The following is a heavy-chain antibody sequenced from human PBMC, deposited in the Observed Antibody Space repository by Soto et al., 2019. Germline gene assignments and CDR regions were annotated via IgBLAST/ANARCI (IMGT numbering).Heavy chain of an antibody. CDR3: GKVLVGATGHTDSDS. CDR1: GGSIYRSGYY. D-gene: IGHD2-15*01. CDR2: IDYNGVT. J-gene: IGHJ4*02. V-gene: IGHV4-39*01. Sequence: SETLSLTCTVSGGSIYRSGYYWGWIRQPPGRGLEWIGNIDYNGVTYSNPSLKSRVTISRDTSKNQFSLKLTSVTAADTALYYCGKVLVGATGHTDSDSRGPGTLVTVSS.